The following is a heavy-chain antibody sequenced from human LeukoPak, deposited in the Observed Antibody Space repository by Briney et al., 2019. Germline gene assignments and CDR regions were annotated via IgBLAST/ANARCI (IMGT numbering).Heavy chain of an antibody. Sequence: PSETLSLTCAVYGGSFNGYYWSWIRQPPGKGLEWIGEINHSGSTNYNPSLKSRVTISVDTSKNQFSLKLSSVTAADTAVYYCARGGNSGLTYWGQGTLVTVSS. CDR1: GGSFNGYY. D-gene: IGHD5-12*01. V-gene: IGHV4-34*01. CDR3: ARGGNSGLTY. J-gene: IGHJ4*02. CDR2: INHSGST.